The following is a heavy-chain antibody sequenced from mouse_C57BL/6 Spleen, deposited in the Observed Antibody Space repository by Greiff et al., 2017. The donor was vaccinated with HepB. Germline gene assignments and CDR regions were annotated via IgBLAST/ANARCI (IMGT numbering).Heavy chain of an antibody. CDR2: IWTDGST. CDR1: GFSLTSYG. J-gene: IGHJ4*01. V-gene: IGHV2-2*01. CDR3: VTSHYYAMDY. D-gene: IGHD6-1*01. Sequence: VKLQESGPGLVQPSQSLSITCTVSGFSLTSYGVHWVRQSPGKGLEWLGVIWTDGSTDNNADFISRLSISKDNTKSQVFFKMTSLQADDTAIYYSVTSHYYAMDYWGQGTSVTVSS.